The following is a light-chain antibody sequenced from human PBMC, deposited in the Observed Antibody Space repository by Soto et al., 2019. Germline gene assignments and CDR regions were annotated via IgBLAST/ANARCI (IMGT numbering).Light chain of an antibody. CDR2: GAS. J-gene: IGKJ4*01. V-gene: IGKV3-20*01. CDR3: QQCGIPLVT. Sequence: EIVLTQSPGTLSLSPGERVTLSCRASQSVGSSYLAWYQQKAGHAPRLLIYGASSRATGIPDRFSGSGSGTDFTLTISRLEPEDSAVYYFQQCGIPLVTFGGGTKVQIQ. CDR1: QSVGSSY.